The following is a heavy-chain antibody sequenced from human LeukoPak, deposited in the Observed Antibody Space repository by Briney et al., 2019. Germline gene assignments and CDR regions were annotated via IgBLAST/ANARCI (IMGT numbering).Heavy chain of an antibody. V-gene: IGHV1-2*02. CDR1: GYTFTGYY. J-gene: IGHJ5*02. Sequence: ASVKVSCKASGYTFTGYYMHWVRQAPGQGLEWMGWINPNSGGTNYAQKFQGRVTMTRDTSISTAYMELSRLRSDDTAVYYCARDLMARGVMSYWFDPWGQGTLVTVSS. D-gene: IGHD3-10*01. CDR3: ARDLMARGVMSYWFDP. CDR2: INPNSGGT.